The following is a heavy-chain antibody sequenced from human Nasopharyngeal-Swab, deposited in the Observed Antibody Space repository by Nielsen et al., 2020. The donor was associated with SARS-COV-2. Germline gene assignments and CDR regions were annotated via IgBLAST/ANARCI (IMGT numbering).Heavy chain of an antibody. CDR2: INHSGST. V-gene: IGHV4-34*01. D-gene: IGHD6-13*01. CDR1: GGSSSGYY. CDR3: ARGVPLYSSSWFGS. J-gene: IGHJ5*01. Sequence: SETLSPTCAVYGGSSSGYYWSWVRQPPGKGLEWIGEINHSGSTKSNPSLKSRVTISVDTSKNRFSLKLSSVTAADTAVYYCARGVPLYSSSWFGSWGQGTLVTVSS.